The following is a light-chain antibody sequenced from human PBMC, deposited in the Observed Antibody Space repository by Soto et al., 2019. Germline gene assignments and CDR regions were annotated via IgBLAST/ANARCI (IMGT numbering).Light chain of an antibody. Sequence: QSVRTQPPSASGTPGQRVTISCSGSSSNIGVNTANWYQRLPGMAPKLLIYANDQRPSGVPDRFSGSKSGASASLAISGLQSEDEADYSCAAWDDSLSGVIFGAGTKLTVL. CDR1: SSNIGVNT. V-gene: IGLV1-44*01. J-gene: IGLJ2*01. CDR2: AND. CDR3: AAWDDSLSGVI.